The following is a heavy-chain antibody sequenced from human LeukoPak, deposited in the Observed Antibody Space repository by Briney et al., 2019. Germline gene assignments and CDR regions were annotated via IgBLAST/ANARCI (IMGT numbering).Heavy chain of an antibody. CDR2: ISAYNGNT. CDR1: GYTFTGYY. J-gene: IGHJ4*02. Sequence: ASVKVSCKASGYTFTGYYMHWVRQAPGQGLEWMGWISAYNGNTNYAQKLQGRVTMTTDTSTSTAYMELRSLRSDDTAVYYCARVESGYYYVGTDYWGQGTLVTVSS. CDR3: ARVESGYYYVGTDY. V-gene: IGHV1-18*04. D-gene: IGHD3-22*01.